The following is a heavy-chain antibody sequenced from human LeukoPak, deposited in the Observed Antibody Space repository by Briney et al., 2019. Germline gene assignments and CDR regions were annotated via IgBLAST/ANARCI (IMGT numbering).Heavy chain of an antibody. J-gene: IGHJ5*02. D-gene: IGHD2-2*01. CDR3: TRLGYCNRVSCYGWFDP. Sequence: SETLSLTCTVSGYSIMNGYYWGWTRQPPGKGLEWIGSIYHSGSTYHNPSLKSRVTMSADTSKNQFSLKLSSVTAADTAVYYCTRLGYCNRVSCYGWFDPWGQGTLVTVSS. CDR2: IYHSGST. CDR1: GYSIMNGYY. V-gene: IGHV4-38-2*02.